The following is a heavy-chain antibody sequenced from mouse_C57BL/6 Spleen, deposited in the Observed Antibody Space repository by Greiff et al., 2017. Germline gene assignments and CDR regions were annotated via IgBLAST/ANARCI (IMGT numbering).Heavy chain of an antibody. CDR2: ISDGGGYT. V-gene: IGHV5-4*01. CDR1: GFTFSSYA. J-gene: IGHJ4*01. CDR3: ARDDYGSSEAMDY. Sequence: EVMLVESGGGLVKPGGSLKLSCAASGFTFSSYAMSWVRQTPEKRLEWVATISDGGGYTYYPDNVKGRFTISRDNAKNNLYLQMSHLKSEDTAMYYCARDDYGSSEAMDYWGQGTSVTVSS. D-gene: IGHD1-1*01.